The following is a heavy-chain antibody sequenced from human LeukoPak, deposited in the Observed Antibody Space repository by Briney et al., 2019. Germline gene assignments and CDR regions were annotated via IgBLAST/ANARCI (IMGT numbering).Heavy chain of an antibody. V-gene: IGHV3-21*01. CDR1: GFTFSSYS. CDR3: ARGAGECSGGSCYVINWFDP. CDR2: ISSSSSYI. Sequence: GGSLRLSCAASGFTFSSYSMNWVRQAPGKGLEWVSSISSSSSYIYYADSVKDRFTISRDNAKNSLYLQMNSLRAEDTAVYYCARGAGECSGGSCYVINWFDPWGQGTLVTVSS. D-gene: IGHD2-15*01. J-gene: IGHJ5*02.